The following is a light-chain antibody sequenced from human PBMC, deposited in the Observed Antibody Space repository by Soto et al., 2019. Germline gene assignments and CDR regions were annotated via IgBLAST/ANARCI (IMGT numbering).Light chain of an antibody. CDR2: DAS. CDR3: QQRSNWPIT. CDR1: QNINKY. V-gene: IGKV3-11*01. J-gene: IGKJ5*01. Sequence: EIVLTQSPGTLSLSPGERATLSCRTSQNINKYLAWYQQKPGQAPRLLIYDASNRATGIPARFSGSGSGTDFTLTISSLEPEDFAVYYCQQRSNWPITFGQGPRLEIK.